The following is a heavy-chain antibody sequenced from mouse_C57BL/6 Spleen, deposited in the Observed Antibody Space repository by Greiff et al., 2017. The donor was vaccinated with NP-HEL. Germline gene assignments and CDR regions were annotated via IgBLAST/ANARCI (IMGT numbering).Heavy chain of an antibody. V-gene: IGHV1-54*01. Sequence: QVQLQQPGAELVKPGASVKLSCKASGYTFTSYWMHWVKQRPGQGLEWIGVINPGSGGTNYNEKFKGKATLTADKSSSTAYMQLSSLTSEDSAVYFCARDYDSSLGYFDYWGQGTTLTVSS. CDR3: ARDYDSSLGYFDY. J-gene: IGHJ2*01. CDR2: INPGSGGT. D-gene: IGHD1-1*01. CDR1: GYTFTSYW.